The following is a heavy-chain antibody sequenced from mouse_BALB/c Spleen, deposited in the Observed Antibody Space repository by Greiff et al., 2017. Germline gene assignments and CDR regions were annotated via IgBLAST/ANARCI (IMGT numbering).Heavy chain of an antibody. V-gene: IGHV2-9*02. Sequence: VKLVESGPGLVAPSQSLSITCTASGFSLTSYGVHWVSQPPGKGLEWLGVIWAGGSTNYDSALMSRLSISKDNSKSQVFLKMNRLQTDDTAMYYCARDRGDFDYWGQGTTLTVSS. D-gene: IGHD3-1*01. J-gene: IGHJ2*01. CDR1: GFSLTSYG. CDR2: IWAGGST. CDR3: ARDRGDFDY.